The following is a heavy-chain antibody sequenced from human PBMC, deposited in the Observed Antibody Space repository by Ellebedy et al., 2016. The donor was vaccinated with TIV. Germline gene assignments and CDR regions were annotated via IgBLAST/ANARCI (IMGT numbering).Heavy chain of an antibody. Sequence: MPGGSLRLSCTVSGGSVSSRSHYWSWIRQPPGKRLEWIGYIYYSGSSNYNPSLRSRVTISLDTSKNQFSLKLSSVTAADTAVYYCAREAVRLGELHFDYWGQGTLVTVSS. CDR3: AREAVRLGELHFDY. CDR2: IYYSGSS. J-gene: IGHJ4*02. D-gene: IGHD3-16*01. V-gene: IGHV4-61*01. CDR1: GGSVSSRSHY.